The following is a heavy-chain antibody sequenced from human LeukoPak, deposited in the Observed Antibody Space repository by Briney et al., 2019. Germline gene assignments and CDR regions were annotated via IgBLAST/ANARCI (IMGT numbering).Heavy chain of an antibody. CDR3: AKFLHIDYGAEDAFDI. V-gene: IGHV1-46*01. Sequence: ASVKVSCKASGYSFTSHYMHWVRQAPGQGLEWMGLINPSGSSTLYAQKFQGRVTMTRDMSTTTDYMELSSLRSEDTAVYYCAKFLHIDYGAEDAFDIWGQGTMVTVSS. CDR2: INPSGSST. CDR1: GYSFTSHY. J-gene: IGHJ3*02. D-gene: IGHD4-17*01.